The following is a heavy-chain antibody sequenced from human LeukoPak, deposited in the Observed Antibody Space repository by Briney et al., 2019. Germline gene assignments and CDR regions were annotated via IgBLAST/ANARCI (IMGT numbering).Heavy chain of an antibody. CDR2: IFTDGDHT. J-gene: IGHJ3*02. CDR3: AKSFHDCETSWSEFRGFDI. CDR1: GFTFRKHA. Sequence: PGGSLRLSCAASGFTFRKHAMSWVRQAPGKGLEWVSSIFTDGDHTYNADSVKGRFTISRDNSGNSLSLQMNSLRAEDTAIYYCAKSFHDCETSWSEFRGFDIWGRGKVVTVSS. D-gene: IGHD2-21*02. V-gene: IGHV3-23*01.